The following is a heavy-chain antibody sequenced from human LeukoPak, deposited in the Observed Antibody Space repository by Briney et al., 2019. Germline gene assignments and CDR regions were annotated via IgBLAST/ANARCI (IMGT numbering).Heavy chain of an antibody. Sequence: PGRSLRLSCAASGFTFSSYGIHWVRQAPGKGLEWVAVISYDGNNKYYADSVKGRFTISRDNSKNTLYLQMNSLRAEDTAVYYCAKEALMGYGSGSYYTGYFDYWGQGTLVTVSS. J-gene: IGHJ4*02. D-gene: IGHD3-10*01. CDR3: AKEALMGYGSGSYYTGYFDY. CDR2: ISYDGNNK. CDR1: GFTFSSYG. V-gene: IGHV3-30*18.